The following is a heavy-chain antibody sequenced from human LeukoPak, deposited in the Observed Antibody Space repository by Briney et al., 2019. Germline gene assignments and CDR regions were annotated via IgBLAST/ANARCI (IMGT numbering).Heavy chain of an antibody. D-gene: IGHD3-22*01. CDR1: GFTLSSYW. Sequence: GGSLRLSCAASGFTLSSYWMTWVRQAPGKGLEWVAYIKQDGSEKYYMDSVKGRFTISRDNSKNSLYLQMNSLRTEGTALYYCAKARGLIGGAFDIWGQGTMVTVSS. CDR3: AKARGLIGGAFDI. J-gene: IGHJ3*02. CDR2: IKQDGSEK. V-gene: IGHV3-7*03.